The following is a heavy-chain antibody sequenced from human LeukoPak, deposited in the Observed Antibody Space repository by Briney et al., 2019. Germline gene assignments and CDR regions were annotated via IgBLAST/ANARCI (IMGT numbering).Heavy chain of an antibody. CDR2: IYYSGNT. D-gene: IGHD7-27*01. CDR1: GGSIISRTYY. Sequence: SETLSLTCTVSGGSIISRTYYWAWIRQPPGKGLEWIGSIYYSGNTYYNPSLTSRVTISVDTSKNQFSLKLSSVTAADTAVYYCATQSGDPHDYWGQGTLVTVSS. V-gene: IGHV4-39*01. CDR3: ATQSGDPHDY. J-gene: IGHJ4*02.